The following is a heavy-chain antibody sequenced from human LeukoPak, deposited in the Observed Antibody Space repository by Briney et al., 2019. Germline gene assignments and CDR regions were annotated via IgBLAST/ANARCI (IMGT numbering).Heavy chain of an antibody. J-gene: IGHJ4*02. CDR1: GFTFSDQY. D-gene: IGHD1-26*01. V-gene: IGHV3-72*01. Sequence: GGSLRLSCAASGFTFSDQYMDWVRQAPGKGLEWVGRSRNKANSYTTEYAASVKGRFTISRDDSKNSLYLQMNSLKTEDTAVYYCATAPYSGSYFDYWGQGTVVTVSS. CDR2: SRNKANSYTT. CDR3: ATAPYSGSYFDY.